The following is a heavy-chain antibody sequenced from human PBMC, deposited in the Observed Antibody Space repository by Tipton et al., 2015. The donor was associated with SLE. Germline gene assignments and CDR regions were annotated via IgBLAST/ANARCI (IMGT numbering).Heavy chain of an antibody. CDR3: ARDLWGYSIAAAGDY. J-gene: IGHJ4*02. V-gene: IGHV4-39*07. CDR1: GGSISSSSYY. Sequence: TLSLTCTVSGGSISSSSYYWGWIRQPPGKGLEWIGSIYYSGSTYYNPSLKSRVTISVDTSKNQFSLKLSSVTAADTAVYYCARDLWGYSIAAAGDYWGQGTLVTVSS. D-gene: IGHD6-13*01. CDR2: IYYSGST.